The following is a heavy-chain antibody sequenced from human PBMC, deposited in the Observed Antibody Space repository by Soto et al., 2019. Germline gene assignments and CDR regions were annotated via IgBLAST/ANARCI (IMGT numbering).Heavy chain of an antibody. J-gene: IGHJ4*02. CDR2: IDPSDSYT. CDR3: ARHGLGYSYGSGNDY. D-gene: IGHD5-18*01. V-gene: IGHV5-10-1*01. CDR1: GYSFTSYW. Sequence: GESLKISCKGSGYSFTSYWISWVRQMPGKGLEWMGRIDPSDSYTNYSPSFQGHVTISADKSISTAYLQWSSLKASDTAMYYCARHGLGYSYGSGNDYWGQGTLVTVSS.